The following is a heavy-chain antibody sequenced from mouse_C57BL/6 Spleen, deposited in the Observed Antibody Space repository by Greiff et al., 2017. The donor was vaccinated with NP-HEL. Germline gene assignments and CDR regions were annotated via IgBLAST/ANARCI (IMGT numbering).Heavy chain of an antibody. CDR2: IDPSDSET. CDR3: AQGLYGYYDDY. J-gene: IGHJ2*01. Sequence: VQLQQPGAELVRPGSSVKLSCKASGYTFTSYWMHWVKQRPIQGLEWIGNIDPSDSETQYNQKFKDKATLTVDKSSSTANMQLSSLTSEYSAVNYCAQGLYGYYDDYWGQGTTLTVSS. D-gene: IGHD2-2*01. V-gene: IGHV1-52*01. CDR1: GYTFTSYW.